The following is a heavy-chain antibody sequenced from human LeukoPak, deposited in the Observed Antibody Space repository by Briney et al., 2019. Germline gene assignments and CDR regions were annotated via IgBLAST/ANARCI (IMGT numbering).Heavy chain of an antibody. CDR1: GFTFSSYA. CDR2: ISGSGGST. V-gene: IGHV3-23*01. CDR3: AKWTDYYGSGSYDYFDY. Sequence: GGSLRLSCAASGFTFSSYAMSWVRQAPGKGLEWVSAISGSGGSTYYADSVKGRFTISRDNSKNTLYLQMNSLRAEATAVYYCAKWTDYYGSGSYDYFDYWGQGTLVTVSS. D-gene: IGHD3-10*01. J-gene: IGHJ4*02.